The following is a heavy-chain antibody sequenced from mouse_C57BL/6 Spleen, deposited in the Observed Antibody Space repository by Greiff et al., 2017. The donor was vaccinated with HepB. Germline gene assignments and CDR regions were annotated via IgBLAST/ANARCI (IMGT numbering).Heavy chain of an antibody. D-gene: IGHD1-1*01. CDR3: ARGIYYGSSRVYYFDD. CDR2: IYIGNGYT. Sequence: EVKLMESGAELVRPGSSVKMSCKTSGYTFTSYCINWVKQRPGQGLEWIGYIYIGNGYTEYTEKFKGKATLPSDTASSTAYMQLSSLTSEDSAIYFCARGIYYGSSRVYYFDDWGQGTTLTVSS. J-gene: IGHJ2*01. V-gene: IGHV1-58*01. CDR1: GYTFTSYC.